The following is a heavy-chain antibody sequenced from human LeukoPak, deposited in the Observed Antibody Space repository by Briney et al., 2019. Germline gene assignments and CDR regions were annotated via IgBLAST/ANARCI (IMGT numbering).Heavy chain of an antibody. CDR3: ARDAMTLLDY. CDR1: GFTFRSYS. Sequence: PGGSLRLSCAASGFTFRSYSMSWVRQAPGKGLEWVAKIKYDGSEKYYVDSVKGRFTISRDNAENSLYLQMNSLGVDDTAVFYCARDAMTLLDYWGQGTLVTVSS. CDR2: IKYDGSEK. J-gene: IGHJ4*02. V-gene: IGHV3-7*01.